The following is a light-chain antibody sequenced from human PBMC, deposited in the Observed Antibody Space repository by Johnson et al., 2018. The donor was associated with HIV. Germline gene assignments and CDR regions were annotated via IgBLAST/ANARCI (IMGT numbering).Light chain of an antibody. CDR1: SSNIGNNY. V-gene: IGLV1-51*02. CDR2: ENN. J-gene: IGLJ1*01. CDR3: GTWDLSLSALYV. Sequence: QSVLTQPPSVSAAPGQKVTISCSGSSSNIGNNYVSWYQQLPGTAPKLLIYENNKRPSGIPDRFSGSKSATSATLGIPGLQPGDEADSYCGTWDLSLSALYVFGTGTKVTVL.